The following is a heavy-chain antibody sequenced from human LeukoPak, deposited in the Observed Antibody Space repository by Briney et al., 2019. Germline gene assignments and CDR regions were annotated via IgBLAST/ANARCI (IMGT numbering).Heavy chain of an antibody. J-gene: IGHJ4*02. D-gene: IGHD1-26*01. Sequence: SETLSLTCAVSGGSISSSNWWSWVRQPPGKGLEWIGEIYHSGSTNYNPSLKSRVTISVDKSKNQFSLKLSSVTAADTAVYYCASYSGSYGTFDYWGQGTLVTVSS. CDR1: GGSISSSNW. CDR3: ASYSGSYGTFDY. V-gene: IGHV4-4*02. CDR2: IYHSGST.